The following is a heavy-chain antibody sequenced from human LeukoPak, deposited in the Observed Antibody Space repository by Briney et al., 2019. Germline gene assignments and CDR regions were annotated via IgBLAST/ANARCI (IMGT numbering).Heavy chain of an antibody. CDR3: AREVRGVIGSNWFDP. CDR1: GFTFSSYW. D-gene: IGHD3-10*01. Sequence: GGSLRLSCVGSGFTFSSYWMSWVRQAPGKGLEWVSYISSSGSTIYYADSVKGRFTISRDNAKNSLYLQMNSLRAEDTAVYYCAREVRGVIGSNWFDPWGQGTLVTVSS. CDR2: ISSSGSTI. V-gene: IGHV3-48*04. J-gene: IGHJ5*02.